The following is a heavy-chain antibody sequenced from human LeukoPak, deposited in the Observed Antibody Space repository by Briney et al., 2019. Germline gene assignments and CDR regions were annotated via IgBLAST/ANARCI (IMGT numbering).Heavy chain of an antibody. D-gene: IGHD3-10*01. J-gene: IGHJ4*02. CDR2: IKEDGSVR. CDR1: AFIFSGHW. Sequence: GGSLRLSCEGSAFIFSGHWMNWVRQTPGKGLEWVASIKEDGSVRQYVDSVKGRFSISRDNTKGSLFLQLNSLRAEDTAVYYCARHDLLFELDFWGQGTLVTVSS. V-gene: IGHV3-7*03. CDR3: ARHDLLFELDF.